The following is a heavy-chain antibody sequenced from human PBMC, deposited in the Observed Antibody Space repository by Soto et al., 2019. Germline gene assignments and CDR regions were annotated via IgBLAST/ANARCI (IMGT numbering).Heavy chain of an antibody. Sequence: QVQLVESGGGVVQPGRCLRVSCAASGVTFISYAMHWVRQAPGKGLEWVAIMSYDGNNQYYADSVKGRFTISRDNFKNTLHLQMNSLRAEDTAVYYCAKALGELSPESFDYWGQGILVTVSS. V-gene: IGHV3-30*18. CDR3: AKALGELSPESFDY. J-gene: IGHJ4*02. CDR2: MSYDGNNQ. CDR1: GVTFISYA. D-gene: IGHD3-16*02.